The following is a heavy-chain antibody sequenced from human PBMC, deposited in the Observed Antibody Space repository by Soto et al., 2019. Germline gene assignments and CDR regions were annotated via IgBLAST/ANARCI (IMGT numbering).Heavy chain of an antibody. D-gene: IGHD2-2*01. V-gene: IGHV1-18*01. CDR1: GYTFTSYG. J-gene: IGHJ4*02. CDR3: ARGETVVDY. CDR2: ISAYNGNT. Sequence: QVQLVQSGAEVKKPGASVKVSCKASGYTFTSYGITWVRQAPGQGLEWMGWISAYNGNTNYAQKLKGRVTMTTATSTSIAYMEVRSLRSEATAVYYSARGETVVDYWGQGTLVTVSS.